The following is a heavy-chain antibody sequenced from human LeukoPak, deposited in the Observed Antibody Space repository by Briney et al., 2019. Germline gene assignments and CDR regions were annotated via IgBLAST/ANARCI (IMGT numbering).Heavy chain of an antibody. CDR3: ARSGVLYWIQT. Sequence: SETLSLTCAVSGYSISSGYYWGWIRQPPGKGLEWIGSIYHSGNTYYNPSLKSRVTLSLDTSNNQFSLKLSSVTAADTAVYYYARSGVLYWIQTWCQGALVSVSS. V-gene: IGHV4-38-2*01. CDR2: IYHSGNT. CDR1: GYSISSGYY. J-gene: IGHJ5*02. D-gene: IGHD2-15*01.